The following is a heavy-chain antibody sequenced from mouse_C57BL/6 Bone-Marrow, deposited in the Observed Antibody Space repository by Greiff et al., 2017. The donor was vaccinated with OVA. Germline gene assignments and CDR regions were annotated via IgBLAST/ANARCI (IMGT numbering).Heavy chain of an antibody. CDR3: ARHIPYYSSKRYFDV. J-gene: IGHJ1*03. Sequence: EVQLVESGGGLVQPGGSLKLSCAASGFTFSDYYMYWVRQTPEKRLEWVAYISNGGGSTYYPDTVKGRFTISRDNAKNTLYLQMSRLKSEDTAMYYCARHIPYYSSKRYFDVWGTGTTVTVSS. CDR1: GFTFSDYY. CDR2: ISNGGGST. V-gene: IGHV5-12*01. D-gene: IGHD2-5*01.